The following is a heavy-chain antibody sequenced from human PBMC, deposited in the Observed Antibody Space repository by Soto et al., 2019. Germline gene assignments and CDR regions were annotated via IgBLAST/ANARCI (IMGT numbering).Heavy chain of an antibody. CDR3: ARTGSSTAGGAFDI. D-gene: IGHD3-10*01. Sequence: GGSLRLSCAASGFTFSSYAMHWVRQAPGKGLEWVAVISYDGSNKYYADSVKGRFTISRDNSKNTLYLQMNSLRADDTAVYYCARTGSSTAGGAFDIWGQGTMVTVSS. CDR2: ISYDGSNK. CDR1: GFTFSSYA. J-gene: IGHJ3*02. V-gene: IGHV3-30-3*01.